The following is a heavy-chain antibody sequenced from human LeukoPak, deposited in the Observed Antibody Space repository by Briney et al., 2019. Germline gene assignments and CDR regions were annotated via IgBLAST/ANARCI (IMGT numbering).Heavy chain of an antibody. Sequence: GGSLRLSCAASGFTFSSYAMSWVRQAPGKGLEWVSAISGSGGSTYYADSVKGRFTISRDNSKNTLYLQMNSLRAEDTAVYYRAKVRYSYGYYFDYWGQGTLVTVSS. V-gene: IGHV3-23*01. J-gene: IGHJ4*02. CDR2: ISGSGGST. D-gene: IGHD5-18*01. CDR1: GFTFSSYA. CDR3: AKVRYSYGYYFDY.